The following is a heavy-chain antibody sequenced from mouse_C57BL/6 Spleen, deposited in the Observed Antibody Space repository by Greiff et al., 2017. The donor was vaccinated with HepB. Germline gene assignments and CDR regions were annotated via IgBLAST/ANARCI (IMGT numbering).Heavy chain of an antibody. Sequence: QVQLQQPGAELVKPGASVKLSCKASGYTFTSYWMQWVKQRPGQGLEWIGEIDPSDSYTNYNQKFKGKATLTVDTSSRTAYMQLSSLTSEDSAVYYCARMIYYGYENYFDYWGQGTTLTVSS. CDR3: ARMIYYGYENYFDY. V-gene: IGHV1-50*01. CDR1: GYTFTSYW. D-gene: IGHD2-2*01. J-gene: IGHJ2*01. CDR2: IDPSDSYT.